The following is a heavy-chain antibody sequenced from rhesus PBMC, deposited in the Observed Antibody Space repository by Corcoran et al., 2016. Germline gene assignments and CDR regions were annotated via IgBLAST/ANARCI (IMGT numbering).Heavy chain of an antibody. CDR2: INSERKSE. V-gene: IGHV3-14*01. CDR1: GFTFSSYW. J-gene: IGHJ1*01. Sequence: EVQLVESGGGLAKPGWSLRLSCAASGFTFSSYWMHWVRQAPGKGLEWISAINSERKSEYYADSLKGRFTNSRENAKNTLYLQMDSLRAEDTTVYYCARRIAAAPLEFWGQGALVTVSS. CDR3: ARRIAAAPLEF. D-gene: IGHD6-31*01.